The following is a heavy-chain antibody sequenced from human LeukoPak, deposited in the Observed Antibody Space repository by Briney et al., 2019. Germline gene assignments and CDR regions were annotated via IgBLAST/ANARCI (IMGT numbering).Heavy chain of an antibody. Sequence: SVKVSCKASGGTFGSYAISWVRQAPGQGLEWMGGIIPIFGTANYAQKFQGRVTITTDESTSTAYMELSSLRSEDTAVYYCASDPRGRGSCFYWGQGTLVTVSS. V-gene: IGHV1-69*05. CDR1: GGTFGSYA. J-gene: IGHJ4*02. CDR3: ASDPRGRGSCFY. CDR2: IIPIFGTA. D-gene: IGHD2-15*01.